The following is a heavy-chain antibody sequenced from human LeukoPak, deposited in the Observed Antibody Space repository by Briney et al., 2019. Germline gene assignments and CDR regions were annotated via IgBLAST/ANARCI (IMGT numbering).Heavy chain of an antibody. V-gene: IGHV3-7*04. CDR2: IKQDGSEK. Sequence: PGGSLRLSCAASGFTFSSYWMNWIRQAPEKGLEWVANIKQDGSEKCYVDSVKGRFTISRDNAKNSLYLQMNSLRAEDTAVYYCARGGSSVTPADYWGQGTLVTVSS. J-gene: IGHJ4*02. CDR1: GFTFSSYW. CDR3: ARGGSSVTPADY. D-gene: IGHD6-19*01.